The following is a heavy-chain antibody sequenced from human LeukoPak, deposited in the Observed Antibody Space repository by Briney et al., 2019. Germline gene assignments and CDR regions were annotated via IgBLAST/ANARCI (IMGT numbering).Heavy chain of an antibody. CDR2: ISPSGDIT. V-gene: IGHV3-23*01. Sequence: GGSLRLSCAASGFIFSSHGMNWVRQAPGKGLEWVSGISPSGDITYYADSVKGRFTISRDNSKNTVYLQMDSLRFEDAAVYYCAQGGGSRWGQGTLVTVSS. D-gene: IGHD2/OR15-2a*01. CDR1: GFIFSSHG. J-gene: IGHJ4*02. CDR3: AQGGGSR.